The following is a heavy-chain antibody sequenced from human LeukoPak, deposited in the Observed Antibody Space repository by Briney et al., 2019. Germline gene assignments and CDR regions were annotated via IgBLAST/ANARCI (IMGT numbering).Heavy chain of an antibody. CDR3: ARDRSLGYCSSTSCYPYYFDY. V-gene: IGHV3-21*01. CDR2: ISSSSNYI. CDR1: GFIFSSYS. Sequence: GGSLRLSCAASGFIFSSYSMNWVRLAPGKGLEWVSSISSSSNYIYYADSVKGRFTISRDNAKNSLYLQMNSLRAEDTAVYYCARDRSLGYCSSTSCYPYYFDYWGQGTLVTVSS. J-gene: IGHJ4*02. D-gene: IGHD2-2*01.